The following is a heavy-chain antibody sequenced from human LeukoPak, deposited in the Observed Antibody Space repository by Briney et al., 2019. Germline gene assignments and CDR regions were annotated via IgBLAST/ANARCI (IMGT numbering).Heavy chain of an antibody. CDR2: IYYSGST. Sequence: SETLSLTCTVSGGSISSGGYYWSWIRQHPGKGLEWIGYIYYSGSTYYNPSLKSRVTISVDTSKNQFSLKLSSVTAADTAVYYCAGDDSSHADPWGQGTLVTVSS. CDR1: GGSISSGGYY. J-gene: IGHJ5*02. CDR3: AGDDSSHADP. V-gene: IGHV4-31*03. D-gene: IGHD6-13*01.